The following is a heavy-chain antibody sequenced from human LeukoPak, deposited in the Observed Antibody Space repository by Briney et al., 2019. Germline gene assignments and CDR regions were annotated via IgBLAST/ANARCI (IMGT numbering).Heavy chain of an antibody. J-gene: IGHJ4*02. V-gene: IGHV1-46*01. CDR1: GYTFTSYY. CDR3: ARRNEQQQEIDY. Sequence: ASVKVSCKASGYTFTSYYMHWVRQAPGQGLEWMGIINPSGGSTSYAQKFQGRVTMTRDTSTSTVYMELSSLRSEDTAAYYCARRNEQQQEIDYWGQGTLVTVSS. D-gene: IGHD6-13*01. CDR2: INPSGGST.